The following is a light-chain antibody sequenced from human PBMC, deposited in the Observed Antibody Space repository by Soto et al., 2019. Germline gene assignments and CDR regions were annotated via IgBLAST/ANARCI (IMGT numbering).Light chain of an antibody. CDR2: GAS. Sequence: EIVMTQSPATLSVSPGERATLSCSASQSVSSNLAWYQQKPGQAPRLLIYGASTWATGIPARFSGSGSGTEFTLTISSLQSEDFAVYYCQQYNNWPPSTYGQGTKVDIK. CDR1: QSVSSN. J-gene: IGKJ1*01. V-gene: IGKV3-15*01. CDR3: QQYNNWPPST.